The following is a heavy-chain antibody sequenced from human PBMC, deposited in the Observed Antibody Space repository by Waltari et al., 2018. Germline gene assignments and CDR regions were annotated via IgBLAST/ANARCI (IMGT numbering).Heavy chain of an antibody. CDR2: INSNSGAS. Sequence: QVQVVQSGAEVKKPGASVKVSCKSSRYSFTAYYMHWVRQAPGQGLEWMGWINSNSGASRSAQRFQGRVTMTRDTSISTAYMELTRLTSDDSAVYFCALASINDLRAAFDIWGQGTMVTVSS. CDR3: ALASINDLRAAFDI. J-gene: IGHJ3*02. D-gene: IGHD1-20*01. V-gene: IGHV1-2*02. CDR1: RYSFTAYY.